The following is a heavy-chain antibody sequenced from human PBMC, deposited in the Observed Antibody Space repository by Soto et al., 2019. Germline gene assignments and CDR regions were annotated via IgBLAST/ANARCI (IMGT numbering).Heavy chain of an antibody. CDR2: MTNDANNE. J-gene: IGHJ6*02. V-gene: IGHV3-30*02. Sequence: EGSLRLSCSASRLGFSDYGMRWVRQAPCKGLESVALMTNDANNEYYRESAKGRFSISRGRSTYTLDLLMNSLRPYDTGVYSFANEGPGGGSSLYYAMDVWGQGTTVTVSS. CDR3: ANEGPGGGSSLYYAMDV. CDR1: RLGFSDYG. D-gene: IGHD1-26*01.